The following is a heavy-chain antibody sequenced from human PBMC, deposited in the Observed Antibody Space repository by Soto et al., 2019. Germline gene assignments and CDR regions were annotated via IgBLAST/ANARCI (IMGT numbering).Heavy chain of an antibody. Sequence: KPSETLSLTCTVSGGSISSGGYYWSWIRQHPGKGLEWIGYIYYSGSTYYNPSLKSRVTISVDTSKNQFSLKLSSVTAADTAVYYCARVGRLYYDFWSGYPGPFDYWGQGTLVTVSS. D-gene: IGHD3-3*01. J-gene: IGHJ4*02. CDR3: ARVGRLYYDFWSGYPGPFDY. CDR1: GGSISSGGYY. CDR2: IYYSGST. V-gene: IGHV4-31*03.